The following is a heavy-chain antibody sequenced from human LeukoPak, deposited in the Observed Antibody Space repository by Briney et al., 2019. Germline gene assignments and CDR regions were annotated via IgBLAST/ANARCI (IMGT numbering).Heavy chain of an antibody. V-gene: IGHV3-21*01. CDR1: GFTFSSYT. J-gene: IGHJ4*02. D-gene: IGHD3-9*01. CDR3: AKDRVKDPAPRLRYFDWLSRPPWPGFDY. Sequence: GGSLRLSCAASGFTFSSYTMNWVRQAPGKGLEWVSSISSSSSYIYYADSVKGRFTISRDNSKNTLYLQMNSLRAEDTAVYYCAKDRVKDPAPRLRYFDWLSRPPWPGFDYWGQGTLVTVSS. CDR2: ISSSSSYI.